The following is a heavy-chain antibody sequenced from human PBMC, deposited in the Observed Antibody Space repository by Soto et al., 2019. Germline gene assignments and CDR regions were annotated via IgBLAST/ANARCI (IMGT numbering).Heavy chain of an antibody. D-gene: IGHD3-10*01. CDR1: GFTFSSYW. Sequence: GGSLRLSCAASGFTFSSYWMHWVRQAPGKGLVWVSRINSDGSSTSYADSVKGRFTISRDNAKNTLYLQMNSLRAEDTAVYYCARDRTLWFGELFSYYYGMDVWGQGTTVTVSS. CDR2: INSDGSST. V-gene: IGHV3-74*01. J-gene: IGHJ6*02. CDR3: ARDRTLWFGELFSYYYGMDV.